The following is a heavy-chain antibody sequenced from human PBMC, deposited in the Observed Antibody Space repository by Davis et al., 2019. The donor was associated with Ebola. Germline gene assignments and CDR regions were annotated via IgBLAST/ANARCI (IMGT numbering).Heavy chain of an antibody. V-gene: IGHV5-51*01. D-gene: IGHD5-24*01. CDR2: ISPCDSYT. J-gene: IGHJ4*02. CDR1: GYSFTSYW. CDR3: ARLGVDGYSYYFDY. Sequence: VESLKISCKGSGYSFTSYWIGWVRQMPGKGLEWIGLISPCDSYTRYSPSLQGQVTISADNSSRTAYLQWSSLKASDTAVYYCARLGVDGYSYYFDYWGQGTLVTVSS.